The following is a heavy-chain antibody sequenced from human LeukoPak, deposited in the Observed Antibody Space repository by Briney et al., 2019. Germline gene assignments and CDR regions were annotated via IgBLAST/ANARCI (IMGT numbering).Heavy chain of an antibody. Sequence: GASVKVSGKASGYTFTSYGITWVRQAPGQGLEWMGWISAYNGNTNYAQKLQGRVTMTTDTSTNTAYMELRSLRSDDTAVYYCARDRYEWKLAGSGMEVWGQGTTVTVSS. D-gene: IGHD1-26*01. CDR2: ISAYNGNT. J-gene: IGHJ6*02. CDR1: GYTFTSYG. V-gene: IGHV1-18*01. CDR3: ARDRYEWKLAGSGMEV.